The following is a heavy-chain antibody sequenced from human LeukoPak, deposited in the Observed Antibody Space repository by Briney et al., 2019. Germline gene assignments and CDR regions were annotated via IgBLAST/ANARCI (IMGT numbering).Heavy chain of an antibody. Sequence: SQTLSLTCTVSGGSISSGGYYWSWIRQHPGQGLEWIGYIYYSGSTYYNPSLKSRVTISVDTSKNQFSLKLNSVTAADTAVYYCARDLSNRGVWFDYWGQGTLVTVSS. D-gene: IGHD3-16*01. V-gene: IGHV4-31*03. CDR2: IYYSGST. J-gene: IGHJ4*02. CDR3: ARDLSNRGVWFDY. CDR1: GGSISSGGYY.